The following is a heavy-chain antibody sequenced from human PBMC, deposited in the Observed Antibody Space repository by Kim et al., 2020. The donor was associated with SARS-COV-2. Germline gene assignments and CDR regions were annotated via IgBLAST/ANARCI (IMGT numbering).Heavy chain of an antibody. CDR1: GFTFSRYG. CDR2: ISYDGSNK. D-gene: IGHD3-10*01. J-gene: IGHJ6*02. CDR3: ARVLGYGSYYYGMDV. V-gene: IGHV3-30*03. Sequence: GGSLRLSCAASGFTFSRYGMHWVRQAPGKGLEWVAVISYDGSNKYYADSVKGRFTISRDNSKNTLYLQMNSLRAEDTAVFYCARVLGYGSYYYGMDVWGQGTTVTSSS.